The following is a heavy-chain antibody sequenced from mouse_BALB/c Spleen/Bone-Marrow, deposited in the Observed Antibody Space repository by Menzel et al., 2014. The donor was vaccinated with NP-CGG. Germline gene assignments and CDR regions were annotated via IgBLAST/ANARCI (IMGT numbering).Heavy chain of an antibody. V-gene: IGHV14-3*02. Sequence: EVQLQQSGAELVRPGASVKLSCTASGFNIKDTYIHWVKQRPEQGLEWIGRIDPAIGNSKYGPKFQGKATFTSDTSSNTAYLQLSSLTSEDTAVYYCARRYYNITMDHWGQGTSVTVTS. CDR3: ARRYYNITMDH. CDR2: IDPAIGNS. J-gene: IGHJ4*01. D-gene: IGHD1-1*01. CDR1: GFNIKDTY.